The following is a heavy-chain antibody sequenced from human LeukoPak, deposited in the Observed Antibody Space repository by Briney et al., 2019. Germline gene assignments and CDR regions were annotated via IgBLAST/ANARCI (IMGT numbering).Heavy chain of an antibody. CDR3: ARGGYYDSSGYYGYFDY. CDR2: IIPIFGTA. D-gene: IGHD3-22*01. J-gene: IGHJ4*02. Sequence: SVKVSCKASGGTFSSYSISWVRQAPGQGLEWMGGIIPIFGTANYAQKFQGRVTITADESTSTAYMELSSLRSEDTAVYYCARGGYYDSSGYYGYFDYWGQGTLVTVSS. V-gene: IGHV1-69*13. CDR1: GGTFSSYS.